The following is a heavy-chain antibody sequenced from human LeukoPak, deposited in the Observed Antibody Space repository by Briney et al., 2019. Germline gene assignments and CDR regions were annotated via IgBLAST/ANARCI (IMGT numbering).Heavy chain of an antibody. CDR1: GFTFSSYA. D-gene: IGHD2-2*01. V-gene: IGHV1-69*04. CDR3: AREWGYCSSTSCYAGGYYYYYGMDV. CDR2: IIPILGIA. Sequence: PGGSLRLSCAASGFTFSSYAISWVRQAPGQGLEWMGRIIPILGIANYAQKFQGRVTITADKSTSTAYMELSSLRSEDTAVYYCAREWGYCSSTSCYAGGYYYYYGMDVWGQGTTVTVSS. J-gene: IGHJ6*02.